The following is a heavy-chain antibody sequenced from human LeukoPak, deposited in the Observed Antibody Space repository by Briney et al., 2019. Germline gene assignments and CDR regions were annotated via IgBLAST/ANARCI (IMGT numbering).Heavy chain of an antibody. J-gene: IGHJ4*02. V-gene: IGHV3-9*01. Sequence: SLRLSCAASGFTFDDYAMHWVRQAPGKGLEWVSGISWNSGSIGYADSVKGRFTISRDSAKNSLYLQMNSLRAEDTALYYCAKDTYYDILTGHFDYSGQGTLVTVSS. CDR1: GFTFDDYA. CDR2: ISWNSGSI. D-gene: IGHD3-9*01. CDR3: AKDTYYDILTGHFDY.